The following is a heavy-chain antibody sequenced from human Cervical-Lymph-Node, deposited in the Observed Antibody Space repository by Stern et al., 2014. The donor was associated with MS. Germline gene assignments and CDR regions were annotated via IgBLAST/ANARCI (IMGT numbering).Heavy chain of an antibody. Sequence: QLQLQESGPGLVKPSETLSLTCTVSGDSISTTSDYWGWIRQAPGEGLEWIGTIHDTGTTYYNSSLESRVSMSVDTPKRQFSLSPSSGTAADTALYYCARQHSSGWYDYWGQGTLVTVSS. J-gene: IGHJ4*02. V-gene: IGHV4-39*01. CDR2: IHDTGTT. CDR3: ARQHSSGWYDY. D-gene: IGHD6-19*01. CDR1: GDSISTTSDY.